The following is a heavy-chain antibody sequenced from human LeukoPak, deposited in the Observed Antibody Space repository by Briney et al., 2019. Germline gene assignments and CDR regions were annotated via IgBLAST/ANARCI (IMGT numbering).Heavy chain of an antibody. CDR3: ARGQVQGYSYGYGSTKTPYYFDY. D-gene: IGHD5-18*01. CDR2: INHSGST. Sequence: SETLSLTCAVYGGSFSGYYWSWIRQPPGKGLEWIGEINHSGSTNYNPPLKSRVTISVDTSKNQFSLKLSSVTAADTAVYYCARGQVQGYSYGYGSTKTPYYFDYWGQGTLVTVSS. V-gene: IGHV4-34*01. CDR1: GGSFSGYY. J-gene: IGHJ4*02.